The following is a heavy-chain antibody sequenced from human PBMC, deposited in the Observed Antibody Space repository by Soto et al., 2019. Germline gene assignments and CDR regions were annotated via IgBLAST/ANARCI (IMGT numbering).Heavy chain of an antibody. J-gene: IGHJ3*02. Sequence: QVQLVQSGAEVKKPGSSVKVSCKASGGTFSSYAISWVRQAPGQGLEWMGGIIPIFGTANSAQKFQDRVTITAEESTSTGYIELRSLRSEDTAVYYCARKSGELFAYAFDIWGQGTMVTVSS. D-gene: IGHD3-10*01. V-gene: IGHV1-69*01. CDR3: ARKSGELFAYAFDI. CDR1: GGTFSSYA. CDR2: IIPIFGTA.